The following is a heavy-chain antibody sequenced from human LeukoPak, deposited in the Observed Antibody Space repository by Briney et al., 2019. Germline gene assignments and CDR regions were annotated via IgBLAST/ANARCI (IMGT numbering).Heavy chain of an antibody. CDR2: ITSDGSST. V-gene: IGHV3-74*01. J-gene: IGHJ4*02. D-gene: IGHD5-12*01. Sequence: GGSLRLSCAASGFTFSIYWMHWVRQAPGKGLVWVSRITSDGSSTTYADSVKGRFTISRDNSKHTLYLQMNGLRAEDTAVYYCAKTSRGNSGYDSPFDYWGQGTLVTVSS. CDR1: GFTFSIYW. CDR3: AKTSRGNSGYDSPFDY.